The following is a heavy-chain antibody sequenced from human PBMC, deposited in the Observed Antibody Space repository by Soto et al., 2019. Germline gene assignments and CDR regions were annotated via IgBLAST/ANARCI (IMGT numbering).Heavy chain of an antibody. J-gene: IGHJ4*02. V-gene: IGHV3-23*01. D-gene: IGHD2-15*01. CDR1: GFTFSSYV. Sequence: EVQLLESGGGLVQPGGSLRLSCAASGFTFSSYVMSWVRQAPGKGLEWVSSITNGGGGAYYADSVKGRFTISRDNSKNTLDLQMNSLRAEDTAVYYCAKDCSGGSCFSGYWGQGTLVTVSS. CDR2: ITNGGGGA. CDR3: AKDCSGGSCFSGY.